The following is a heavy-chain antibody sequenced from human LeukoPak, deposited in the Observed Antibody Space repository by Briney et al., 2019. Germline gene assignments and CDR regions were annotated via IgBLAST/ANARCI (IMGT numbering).Heavy chain of an antibody. J-gene: IGHJ1*01. CDR2: ISSNGGST. V-gene: IGHV3-64D*06. Sequence: GGSLRLSCAASGFTFSSYAMSWVRQAPGKGLEWVSAISSNGGSTYYADSVKGRFTISRDNSKNTLYLQMSSLRAEDTAVYYCVKDLGYYDSSGYILWGQGTLVTVSS. D-gene: IGHD3-22*01. CDR1: GFTFSSYA. CDR3: VKDLGYYDSSGYIL.